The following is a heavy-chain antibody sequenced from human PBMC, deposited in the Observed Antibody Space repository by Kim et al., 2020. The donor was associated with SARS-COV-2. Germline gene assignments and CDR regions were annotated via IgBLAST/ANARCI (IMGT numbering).Heavy chain of an antibody. D-gene: IGHD6-19*01. CDR2: IKQDGSEK. Sequence: GGSLRLSCAASGFTFSSYWMSWVRQAPGKGLEWVANIKQDGSEKYYVDSVKGRFTISRDNAKNSLYLQMNSLRAEDTAVYYCARIGVYSSGWYVCYFDYWGQGTLVTVSS. CDR1: GFTFSSYW. J-gene: IGHJ4*02. CDR3: ARIGVYSSGWYVCYFDY. V-gene: IGHV3-7*01.